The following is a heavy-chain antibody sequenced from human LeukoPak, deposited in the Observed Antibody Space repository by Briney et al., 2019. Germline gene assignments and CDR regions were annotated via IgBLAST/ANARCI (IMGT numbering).Heavy chain of an antibody. D-gene: IGHD1-26*01. Sequence: AGGSLRLSCAASGFTFSSYSMNWVRQAPGKGLEWVSYISSSSSTIYYADSVKGRFTISRDNAKNSLYLQMNSLRAENTAVYYCARESSVVGRNIDYWDQGTLVTVSS. CDR3: ARESSVVGRNIDY. CDR2: ISSSSSTI. J-gene: IGHJ4*02. CDR1: GFTFSSYS. V-gene: IGHV3-48*01.